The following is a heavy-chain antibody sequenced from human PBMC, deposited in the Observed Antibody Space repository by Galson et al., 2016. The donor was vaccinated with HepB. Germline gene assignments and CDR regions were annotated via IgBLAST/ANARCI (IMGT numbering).Heavy chain of an antibody. CDR2: IGRRDDSM. J-gene: IGHJ5*02. Sequence: SLRLSCAVSGITFSAYGFNWVRQGPGKGLEWISYIGRRDDSMHYADSVKGRFIVSRDNAKDSLFLQMNNVRVEATAVYYCARVDPAVPGFLYSWGQGTLVTVTS. D-gene: IGHD2/OR15-2a*01. CDR3: ARVDPAVPGFLYS. V-gene: IGHV3-48*03. CDR1: GITFSAYG.